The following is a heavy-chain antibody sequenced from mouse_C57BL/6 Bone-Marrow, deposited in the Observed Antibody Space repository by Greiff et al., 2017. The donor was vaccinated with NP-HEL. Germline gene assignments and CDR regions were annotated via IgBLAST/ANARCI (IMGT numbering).Heavy chain of an antibody. CDR2: IDPSDSYT. Sequence: QVQLQQPGAELVRPGTSVKLSCKASGYTFTSYWMHWVKQRPGQGLEWIGVIDPSDSYTNYNQKFKGKATLTVDTSSSTAYMQLSSLTSEDSAVYYCAREKTTVVEEGDWYFDVWGTGTTVTVSS. D-gene: IGHD1-1*01. CDR1: GYTFTSYW. V-gene: IGHV1-59*01. CDR3: AREKTTVVEEGDWYFDV. J-gene: IGHJ1*03.